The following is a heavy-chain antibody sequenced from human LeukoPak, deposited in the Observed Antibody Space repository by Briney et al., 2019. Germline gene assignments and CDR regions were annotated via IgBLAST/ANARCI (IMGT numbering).Heavy chain of an antibody. CDR2: ISSSGSTI. J-gene: IGHJ4*02. CDR3: AKVGSYYDILTGLDY. CDR1: GFTFSDYY. Sequence: PGGSLRLSCAASGFTFSDYYMSWIRQAPGKGLEWVSYISSSGSTIYYADSVKGRFTISRDNAKNSLYLQMNSLRAEDTAVYYCAKVGSYYDILTGLDYWGQGTLVTVSS. V-gene: IGHV3-11*01. D-gene: IGHD3-9*01.